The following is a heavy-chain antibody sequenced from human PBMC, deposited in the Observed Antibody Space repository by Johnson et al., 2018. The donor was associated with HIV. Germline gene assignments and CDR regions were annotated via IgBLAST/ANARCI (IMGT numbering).Heavy chain of an antibody. CDR1: GFTFSSYA. Sequence: QVLLVESGGGVVQPGRSLRLSCAASGFTFSSYAMHWVRQAPGKGLEWVAIISYDGSNKYYADSVKGRFTISRDNSKSTLYLQMNSLRAEDTAVYYCARDDGGGGDAFDMWGQGTMVTVSS. J-gene: IGHJ3*02. CDR3: ARDDGGGGDAFDM. D-gene: IGHD2-15*01. V-gene: IGHV3-30*04. CDR2: ISYDGSNK.